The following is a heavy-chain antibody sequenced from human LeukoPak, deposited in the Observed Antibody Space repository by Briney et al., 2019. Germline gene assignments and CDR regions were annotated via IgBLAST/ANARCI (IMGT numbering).Heavy chain of an antibody. V-gene: IGHV3-23*01. D-gene: IGHD3-10*01. CDR3: AKQPYYYGSGDLFQH. Sequence: GGSLRLSCAASGFTFSSYAMSWVRQAPGKRLEWVSAISGSGGSTYYADSVKGRFTISRDNSKNTLYLQMNSLRAEDTAVYYCAKQPYYYGSGDLFQHWGQGTLVTVSS. CDR1: GFTFSSYA. J-gene: IGHJ1*01. CDR2: ISGSGGST.